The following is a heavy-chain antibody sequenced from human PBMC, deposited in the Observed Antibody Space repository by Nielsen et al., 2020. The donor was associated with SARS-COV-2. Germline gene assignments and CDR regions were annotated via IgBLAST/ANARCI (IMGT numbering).Heavy chain of an antibody. V-gene: IGHV3-30*18. D-gene: IGHD2-15*01. CDR2: ISYDGSNK. Sequence: GESPKISCAASGFTFSTYGMHWVRQAPGKGLEWVAAISYDGSNKYYVDPVKGRFTISRDNSKNTLYLQMSSLREEDTAVYYCAKDWTAIVVVPSGGVDYWGQGTLVTVSS. J-gene: IGHJ4*02. CDR3: AKDWTAIVVVPSGGVDY. CDR1: GFTFSTYG.